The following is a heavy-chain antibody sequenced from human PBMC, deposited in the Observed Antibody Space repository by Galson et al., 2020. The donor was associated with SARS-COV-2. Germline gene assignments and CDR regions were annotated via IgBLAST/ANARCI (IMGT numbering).Heavy chain of an antibody. CDR1: GGSFSGYY. CDR2: INDGGST. V-gene: IGHV4-34*01. CDR3: ARGVSVFKMMVIVFTGLDYSLDS. Sequence: PSETLSLTCAVYGGSFSGYYWNWIRQPPGKGLEWIGEINDGGSTNQNPSLKSRVSMSVDTSKNQFSLKLSSVTAADTAVYYCARGVSVFKMMVIVFTGLDYSLDSWGQGTLVTVSS. J-gene: IGHJ4*02. D-gene: IGHD3-16*02.